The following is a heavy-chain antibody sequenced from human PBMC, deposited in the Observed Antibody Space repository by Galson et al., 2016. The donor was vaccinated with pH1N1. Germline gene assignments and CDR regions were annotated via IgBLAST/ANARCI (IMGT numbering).Heavy chain of an antibody. CDR2: ITYTSATI. CDR1: GFTFSSWH. J-gene: IGHJ3*01. V-gene: IGHV3-48*04. D-gene: IGHD4-23*01. Sequence: SLRLSCAASGFTFSSWHMDWVRQAPGEGLEWISFITYTSATIYYADSVKGRFTVSRDNAKNSLYLQMNSLRAEDTAVYYHARPGNYDGDRRGAFDLWGQGTMVTVSP. CDR3: ARPGNYDGDRRGAFDL.